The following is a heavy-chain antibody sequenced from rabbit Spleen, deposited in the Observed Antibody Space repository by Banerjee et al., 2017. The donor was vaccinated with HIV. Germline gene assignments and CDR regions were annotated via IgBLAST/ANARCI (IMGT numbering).Heavy chain of an antibody. CDR1: GFSFSSNDY. Sequence: QSLEESGGDLVKPGASLTLTCTASGFSFSSNDYMCWVRQAPGKGLEWIACIAGSSSGFTYSATWAKGRFTCSKTSSTTVTLQMTSLTVADTATHFCARGVYDDYDTYYFDLWGPGTLVTVS. CDR3: ARGVYDDYDTYYFDL. J-gene: IGHJ4*01. V-gene: IGHV1S40*01. D-gene: IGHD2-1*01. CDR2: IAGSSSGFT.